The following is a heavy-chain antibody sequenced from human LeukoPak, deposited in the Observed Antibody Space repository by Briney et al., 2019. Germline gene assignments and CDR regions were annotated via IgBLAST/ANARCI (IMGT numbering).Heavy chain of an antibody. Sequence: PGGSLRLSCAASGFTFSSYGMHWVRQAPGKGLEWVADIWYDGSNKYYADSVKGRFTISRDNSKNTLYLQMNSLRAEDTAVYYCARGSYSSSAPLDYWGQGTLVTVSS. CDR3: ARGSYSSSAPLDY. CDR1: GFTFSSYG. V-gene: IGHV3-33*01. D-gene: IGHD6-13*01. J-gene: IGHJ4*02. CDR2: IWYDGSNK.